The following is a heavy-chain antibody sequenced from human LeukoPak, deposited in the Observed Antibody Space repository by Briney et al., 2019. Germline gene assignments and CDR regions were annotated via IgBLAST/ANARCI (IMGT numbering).Heavy chain of an antibody. CDR3: ARSRYNWNAPTYFNY. CDR2: IYPGDSDT. CDR1: GYSFTTYW. Sequence: GESLKISRKGSGYSFTTYWIGWVRQMPGKGLGWMGIIYPGDSDTRYSPSFQGQVTISADKSISTAYLQWSSLKASDTAMYYCARSRYNWNAPTYFNYWGQGTLVTVSS. J-gene: IGHJ4*02. D-gene: IGHD1-20*01. V-gene: IGHV5-51*01.